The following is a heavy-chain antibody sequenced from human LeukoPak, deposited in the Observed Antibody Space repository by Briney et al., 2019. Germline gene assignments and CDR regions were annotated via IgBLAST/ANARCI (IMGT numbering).Heavy chain of an antibody. D-gene: IGHD3-10*01. V-gene: IGHV4-61*02. CDR1: GGSISSGSHY. CDR3: ARDRVVRGGVSDY. J-gene: IGHJ4*02. Sequence: SETLSLTCTVSGGSISSGSHYWSWIRQPAGKGLEWIGRIYITGSTNYNSSLKSRVTISVDTSKNQFSLKLSSVTAADTAVYYCARDRVVRGGVSDYWGQGTLVTVSS. CDR2: IYITGST.